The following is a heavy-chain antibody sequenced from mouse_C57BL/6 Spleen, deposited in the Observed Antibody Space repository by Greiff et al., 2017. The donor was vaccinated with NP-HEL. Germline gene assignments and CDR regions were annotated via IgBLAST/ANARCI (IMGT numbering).Heavy chain of an antibody. Sequence: EVKVVESGGGLVKPGGSLKLSCAASGFTFSSYAMSWVRQTPEKRLEWVATISDGGSYTYYPDNVKGRFTISRDNAKNNLYLQMSHLKSEDTAMYYCASPDGYYAYWGQGTLVTVSA. CDR3: ASPDGYYAY. CDR1: GFTFSSYA. CDR2: ISDGGSYT. V-gene: IGHV5-4*03. D-gene: IGHD2-3*01. J-gene: IGHJ3*01.